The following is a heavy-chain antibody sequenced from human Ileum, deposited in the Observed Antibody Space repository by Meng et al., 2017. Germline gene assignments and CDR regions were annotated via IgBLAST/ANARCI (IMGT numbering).Heavy chain of an antibody. D-gene: IGHD7-27*01. V-gene: IGHV3-11*01. CDR1: GLIFTNHY. CDR2: ISQNGDVE. Sequence: GESLKISCAASGLIFTNHYMSWIRQAPGKGLEWVSYISQNGDVEQYADSVKGRFTISRDNAKNSLLLQMNSVRDDDTAVYYCGKGHWGLDYLGQGTLVTVSS. CDR3: GKGHWGLDY. J-gene: IGHJ4*02.